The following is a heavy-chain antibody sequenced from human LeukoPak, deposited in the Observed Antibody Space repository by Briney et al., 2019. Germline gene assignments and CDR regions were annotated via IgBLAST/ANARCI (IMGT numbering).Heavy chain of an antibody. D-gene: IGHD2-15*01. J-gene: IGHJ4*02. V-gene: IGHV1-2*02. CDR3: ARGAVAANCNGESCHFDY. CDR1: GYTFTGYY. CDR2: INPNSGAT. Sequence: ASVKVSCKASGYTFTGYYMHWVRQAPGQGLEWMGWINPNSGATNYAEKFQGRVTITRDTSINTAYMEVSRLRSDDTAVYYCARGAVAANCNGESCHFDYWGQGTLVTVSS.